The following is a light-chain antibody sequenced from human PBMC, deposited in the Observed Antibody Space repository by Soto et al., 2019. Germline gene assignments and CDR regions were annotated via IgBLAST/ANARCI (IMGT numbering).Light chain of an antibody. CDR2: AVS. CDR3: CSSTVSGTYV. V-gene: IGLV2-14*01. CDR1: SSDVGGYNY. J-gene: IGLJ1*01. Sequence: QSVLTRPDSVSGSPGQSITISCTGTSSDVGGYNYVSWYQQHPGKAPKLMIYAVSNRPSGVSNRFSGSKSGNTATLTISGLQAEAEADYYCCSSTVSGTYVFGTGTKVTVL.